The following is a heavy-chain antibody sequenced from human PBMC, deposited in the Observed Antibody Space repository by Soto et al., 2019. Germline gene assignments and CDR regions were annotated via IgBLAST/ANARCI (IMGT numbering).Heavy chain of an antibody. CDR3: AKERSGPHFDY. J-gene: IGHJ4*02. CDR2: ISYDGSKK. Sequence: PGGSLRLSCAASGFSFSTYGMHWVRQAPSKGLEWVAVISYDGSKKYYADSVKGRFTISRDISKNTLYLQMNSLRPEDTAVYYCAKERSGPHFDYWGQGILVTVSS. CDR1: GFSFSTYG. V-gene: IGHV3-30*18.